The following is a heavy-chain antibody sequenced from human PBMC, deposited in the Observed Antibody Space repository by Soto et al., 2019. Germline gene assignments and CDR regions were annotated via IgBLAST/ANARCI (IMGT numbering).Heavy chain of an antibody. CDR2: IYYSGST. CDR3: ARAHWIAGRPSAFDI. V-gene: IGHV4-59*01. CDR1: GGSMGSYY. D-gene: IGHD6-6*01. Sequence: SETLSLTCTVSGGSMGSYYWGWIRQPPGKGLEWIGYIYYSGSTNYNPSLKSRVTISVDTSKNQFSLKLSSVTAADTAVYYCARAHWIAGRPSAFDIWGQGTRVTFXS. J-gene: IGHJ3*02.